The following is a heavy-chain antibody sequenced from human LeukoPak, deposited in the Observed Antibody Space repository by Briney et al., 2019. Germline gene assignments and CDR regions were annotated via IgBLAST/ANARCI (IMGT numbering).Heavy chain of an antibody. D-gene: IGHD3-10*01. CDR3: ARARYRSGSYDDALDI. Sequence: ASVKVSCKASGYTFTVYHLHWVRQAPGQGLEWMGWIKPNSDDTNYAQKFQGRVTMTRDTSVNTAFMELSRLTFDDTAVYYCARARYRSGSYDDALDIWGLGTMVTVSS. V-gene: IGHV1-2*02. CDR1: GYTFTVYH. CDR2: IKPNSDDT. J-gene: IGHJ3*02.